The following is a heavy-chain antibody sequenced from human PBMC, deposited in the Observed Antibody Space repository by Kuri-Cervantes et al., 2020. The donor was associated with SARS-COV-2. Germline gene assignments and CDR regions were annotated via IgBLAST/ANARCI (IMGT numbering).Heavy chain of an antibody. CDR1: GFTFSSYA. CDR3: ARGSPPYRFLEPRGFGP. V-gene: IGHV4-59*12. D-gene: IGHD3-3*01. Sequence: ESLKISCAASGFTFSSYAMSWVRQAPGKGLEWIGYIYYSGSTNYNPSLKSRVTISVDTSKNQFSLKLSSVTAADTAVYYCARGSPPYRFLEPRGFGPWGQGTLVTVSS. J-gene: IGHJ5*02. CDR2: IYYSGST.